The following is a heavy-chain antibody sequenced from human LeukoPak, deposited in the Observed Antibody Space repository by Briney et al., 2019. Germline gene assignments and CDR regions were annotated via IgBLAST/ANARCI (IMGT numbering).Heavy chain of an antibody. V-gene: IGHV4-59*11. D-gene: IGHD5-12*01. J-gene: IGHJ4*02. CDR1: GGSISSHY. Sequence: PSETLSLTCTVSGGSISSHYWSWIRQPPGKGLEWIGYIYYSGSTNYNPSLKSRVTISVDTSKNQFSLKLSSVTAADTAVYYCARGYTYSGYFYFDYWGQGTLVTVSS. CDR2: IYYSGST. CDR3: ARGYTYSGYFYFDY.